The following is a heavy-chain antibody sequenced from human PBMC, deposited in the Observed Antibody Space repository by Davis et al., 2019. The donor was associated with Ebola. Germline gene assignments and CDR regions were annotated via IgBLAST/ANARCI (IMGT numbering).Heavy chain of an antibody. V-gene: IGHV1-69*13. J-gene: IGHJ5*02. D-gene: IGHD6-19*01. CDR3: ARVESDWYSSGWCDP. Sequence: SVKVSCKASGGTFSSYAISWVRQAPGQGLEWMGGIIPIFGTANYAQKFQGRVTITADESTSTAYMELSSLRSEDTAVYYCARVESDWYSSGWCDPWGQGTLVTVSS. CDR2: IIPIFGTA. CDR1: GGTFSSYA.